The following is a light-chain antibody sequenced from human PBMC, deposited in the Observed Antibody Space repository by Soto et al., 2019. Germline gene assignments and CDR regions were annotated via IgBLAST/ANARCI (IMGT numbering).Light chain of an antibody. J-gene: IGKJ1*01. CDR3: QKYNSSPRT. CDR2: AAS. CDR1: QVISNY. V-gene: IGKV1-27*01. Sequence: DIQMTQSPSSLSASVGDRVTITCLASQVISNYLAWYQQKPGKVPKLLIYAASTLQSGVPSRFSGSGSGTDFTLTISSLQPEDVATYYCQKYNSSPRTFGQGTKVEIK.